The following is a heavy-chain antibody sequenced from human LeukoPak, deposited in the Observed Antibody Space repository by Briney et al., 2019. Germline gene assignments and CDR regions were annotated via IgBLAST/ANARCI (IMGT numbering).Heavy chain of an antibody. Sequence: PSETLSLTCTVSGGSISSYYWSWIRQPPGKGLEWIGYIYYSGSTNYNPSLKSRVTISVDTSKNQFSLKLSSVTAADTAVYYCARGQPPYYGSGSYYKRGAWFDPWGQGTLVTVSS. D-gene: IGHD3-10*01. CDR3: ARGQPPYYGSGSYYKRGAWFDP. V-gene: IGHV4-59*01. J-gene: IGHJ5*02. CDR2: IYYSGST. CDR1: GGSISSYY.